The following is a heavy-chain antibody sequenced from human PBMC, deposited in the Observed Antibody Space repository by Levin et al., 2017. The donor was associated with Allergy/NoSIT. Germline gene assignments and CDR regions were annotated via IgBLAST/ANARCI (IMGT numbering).Heavy chain of an antibody. Sequence: GGSLRLSCAASGSNFSNAWMTWVRQAPGKGLEWVGRIKSKRAGGTIDYAALLKGRFTISRDDSKNTLYLQVNSLKSEDTAVYYCTSDGSMYYDILTGYLIWGQGTLVTVSS. CDR3: TSDGSMYYDILTGYLI. V-gene: IGHV3-15*01. J-gene: IGHJ4*02. D-gene: IGHD3-9*01. CDR1: GSNFSNAW. CDR2: IKSKRAGGTI.